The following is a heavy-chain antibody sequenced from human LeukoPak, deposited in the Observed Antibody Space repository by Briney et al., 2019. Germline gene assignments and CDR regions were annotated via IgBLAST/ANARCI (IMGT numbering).Heavy chain of an antibody. CDR3: ARDNAGYYYYYGMDV. V-gene: IGHV3-7*01. Sequence: PGGSLRLSCAASGFTFSSYWMSWVRQAPGKVLEWVANIKQDGSEKYYVDSVKGRFTISRDNAKNSLYLQMNSLRAEDTAVYYCARDNAGYYYYYGMDVWGQGTTVTVSS. J-gene: IGHJ6*02. CDR1: GFTFSSYW. CDR2: IKQDGSEK.